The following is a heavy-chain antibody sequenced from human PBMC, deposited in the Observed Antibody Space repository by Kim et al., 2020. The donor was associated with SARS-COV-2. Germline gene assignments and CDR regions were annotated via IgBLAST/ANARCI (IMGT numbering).Heavy chain of an antibody. CDR2: IIPIFGTA. D-gene: IGHD5-18*01. J-gene: IGHJ4*02. V-gene: IGHV1-69*13. Sequence: SVKVSCKASGGTFSSYAISWVRQAPGQGLEWMGGIIPIFGTANYAQKFQGRVTITADESTSTAYMELSSLRSEDTAVYYCARAGYSYGPFDYWGQGTLVTVSS. CDR3: ARAGYSYGPFDY. CDR1: GGTFSSYA.